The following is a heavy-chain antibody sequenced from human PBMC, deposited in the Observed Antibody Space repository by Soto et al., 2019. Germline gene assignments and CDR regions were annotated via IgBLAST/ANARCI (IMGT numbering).Heavy chain of an antibody. CDR1: GFTFSTYA. D-gene: IGHD3-22*01. CDR3: ARDGNTYYYDRQDY. Sequence: QVQLVESGGGVVQPGRSLRLSCAASGFTFSTYAMNWVRQGPGKGLEWVALISYDRSNKYYADSVKGRFTISRDNSKNTLYLQMNSLRGEDTAVYYCARDGNTYYYDRQDYWGQGSLVTVSS. V-gene: IGHV3-30-3*01. CDR2: ISYDRSNK. J-gene: IGHJ4*02.